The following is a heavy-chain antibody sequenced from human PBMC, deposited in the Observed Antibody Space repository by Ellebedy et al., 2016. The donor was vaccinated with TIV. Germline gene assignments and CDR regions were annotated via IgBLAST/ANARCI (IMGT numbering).Heavy chain of an antibody. D-gene: IGHD1-26*01. CDR3: ARVNSGSPEDY. V-gene: IGHV4-34*01. Sequence: SETLSLTXAVYGGSFSGYYWSWIRQPPGKGLEWIGEINHSGSTNYNPSLKSRVTISVDTSKNQFSLKLSSVTAADTAVYYCARVNSGSPEDYWGQGTLVTVSS. CDR2: INHSGST. CDR1: GGSFSGYY. J-gene: IGHJ4*02.